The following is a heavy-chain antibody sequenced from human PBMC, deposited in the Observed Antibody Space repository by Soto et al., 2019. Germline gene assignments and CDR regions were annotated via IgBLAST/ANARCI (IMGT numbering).Heavy chain of an antibody. CDR2: IIPILGIA. CDR3: ARGMTTVTNAHNWFDP. Sequence: ASVKVSCKASGGTFSSYTISWVRQAPGQGLEWMGRIIPILGIANYAQKFQGRVTITADKSTSTAYMELSSLRFEDTAVYYCARGMTTVTNAHNWFDPWGQGTLVTVSS. V-gene: IGHV1-69*02. D-gene: IGHD4-4*01. CDR1: GGTFSSYT. J-gene: IGHJ5*02.